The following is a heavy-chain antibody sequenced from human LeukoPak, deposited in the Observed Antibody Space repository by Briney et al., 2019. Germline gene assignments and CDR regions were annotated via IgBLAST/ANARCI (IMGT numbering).Heavy chain of an antibody. CDR1: GFTFSSSW. Sequence: GGSLRLSCAASGFTFSSSWMSWVRQAPGKGLEWVANIKQDGSVKFYADSMKGRFTISRDNAKNSLYLQMNSLRTEDTAVYYCARDTPLGCFDYWGQGTLVTVSS. V-gene: IGHV3-7*01. J-gene: IGHJ4*02. CDR3: ARDTPLGCFDY. CDR2: IKQDGSVK. D-gene: IGHD2-15*01.